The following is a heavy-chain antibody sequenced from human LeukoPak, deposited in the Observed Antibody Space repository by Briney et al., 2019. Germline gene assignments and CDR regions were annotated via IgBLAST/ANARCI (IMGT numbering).Heavy chain of an antibody. J-gene: IGHJ4*02. D-gene: IGHD2-21*02. Sequence: PGGSLRLSCAASGFTFSSYSMNWVRQAPGKGLEWVSSISSSSSYIYYADSVKGRFTISRDNAKNSLYLQMNSLRAEDTAVYYCARDQAYCGGDCYSPFDYWGQGTLVTVSS. CDR3: ARDQAYCGGDCYSPFDY. CDR1: GFTFSSYS. CDR2: ISSSSSYI. V-gene: IGHV3-21*01.